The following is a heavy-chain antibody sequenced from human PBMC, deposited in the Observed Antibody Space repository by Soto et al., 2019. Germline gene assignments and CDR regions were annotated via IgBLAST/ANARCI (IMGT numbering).Heavy chain of an antibody. J-gene: IGHJ6*02. CDR2: TYYRSKWYN. CDR3: ARDLGESSSSYYYYGMDV. D-gene: IGHD6-6*01. Sequence: SQTLSLTCAISGDSVSSNSAAWNWIRQSPSRGLEWLGRTYYRSKWYNDYAVSVKSRITINPDTSKNQFSLQLNSVTPEDTAVYYCARDLGESSSSYYYYGMDVWGQGTTVTVSS. CDR1: GDSVSSNSAA. V-gene: IGHV6-1*01.